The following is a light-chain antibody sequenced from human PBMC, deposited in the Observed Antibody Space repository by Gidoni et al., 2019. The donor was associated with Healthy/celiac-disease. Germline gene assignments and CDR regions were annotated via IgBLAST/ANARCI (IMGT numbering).Light chain of an antibody. CDR3: MQALQTPWT. Sequence: DIVMTQSPLFLPVTPGEPASISCRSSQSLLHSNGYNYLDWYLQKPGQSPQLLIDLGSNRASGVSDRFSGSGSGTDFTLKISRVEAEDVGVYYCMQALQTPWTFGQGTKVEIK. CDR2: LGS. CDR1: QSLLHSNGYNY. J-gene: IGKJ1*01. V-gene: IGKV2-28*01.